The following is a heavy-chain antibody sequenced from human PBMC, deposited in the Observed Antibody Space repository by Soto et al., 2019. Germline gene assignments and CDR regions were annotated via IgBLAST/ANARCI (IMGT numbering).Heavy chain of an antibody. D-gene: IGHD5-18*01. V-gene: IGHV4-31*03. Sequence: QVHLQESGPGLVKPSQTLSLTCTVSVGSINSGGYYWTGLRQQPEKGIEWLGNIDHRGTTYYNPSLRSRLSLSLDTSQNQFSLQVTSMTAADTAVYFCVRGRGYSYENYFDLWGQGSLGSVAS. J-gene: IGHJ5*02. CDR3: VRGRGYSYENYFDL. CDR1: VGSINSGGYY. CDR2: IDHRGTT.